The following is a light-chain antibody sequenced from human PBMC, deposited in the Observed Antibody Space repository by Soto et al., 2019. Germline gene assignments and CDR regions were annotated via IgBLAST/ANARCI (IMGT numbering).Light chain of an antibody. CDR1: SSDVGGYNY. J-gene: IGLJ1*01. CDR3: SSYTSSITYG. V-gene: IGLV2-14*01. CDR2: EVS. Sequence: QSALTQPASVSGSPGQSITISCTGTSSDVGGYNYVSWYQHHPGKAPKLMIYEVSNRPSGVSNRFSSSKSGNTASLTISGLQAEDEADYYCSSYTSSITYGFGTGTKVTVL.